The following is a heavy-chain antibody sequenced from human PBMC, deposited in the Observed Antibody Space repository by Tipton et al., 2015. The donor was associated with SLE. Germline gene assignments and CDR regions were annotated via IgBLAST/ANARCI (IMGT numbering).Heavy chain of an antibody. V-gene: IGHV4-31*03. CDR1: GGSISSGGYY. Sequence: TLSLTCTVSGGSISSGGYYWSWIRQHPGKGLEWIGYIYYSGSTYYNPSLKSRVTISVDTSKNQFSLKLSSVTAADTAVYYCARSSRRDSSSRAFDYWAREPWSPSPQ. CDR3: ARSSRRDSSSRAFDY. CDR2: IYYSGST. D-gene: IGHD6-6*01. J-gene: IGHJ4*02.